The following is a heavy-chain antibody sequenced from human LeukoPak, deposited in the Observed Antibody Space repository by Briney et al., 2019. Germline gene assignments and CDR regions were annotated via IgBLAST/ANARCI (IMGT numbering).Heavy chain of an antibody. CDR3: ARVVEDYYGSGSYTPHFDY. V-gene: IGHV1-46*01. CDR2: INPSGGST. CDR1: GYTFTSYY. J-gene: IGHJ4*02. Sequence: ASVKVSCKASGYTFTSYYMHWVRQAPGQGLEWTGIINPSGGSTSYAQKFQGRVTMTRDTSTSTVYMELSSLRSEDTAVYYCARVVEDYYGSGSYTPHFDYWGQGTLVTVSS. D-gene: IGHD3-10*01.